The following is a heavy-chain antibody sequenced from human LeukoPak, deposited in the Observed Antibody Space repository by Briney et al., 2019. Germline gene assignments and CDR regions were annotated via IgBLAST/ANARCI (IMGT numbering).Heavy chain of an antibody. Sequence: GASVKVSCKASGYTFTSYGISWVRQAPGQGLAWMGWISAYNGNTNYAQKLQGRVTMTTDTSTSTAYMELRSLRSDDTAVYYCARDTPLRGYCSSTSCYEDYYYYGMDVWGQGTTVTVSS. CDR1: GYTFTSYG. CDR2: ISAYNGNT. V-gene: IGHV1-18*01. D-gene: IGHD2-2*01. CDR3: ARDTPLRGYCSSTSCYEDYYYYGMDV. J-gene: IGHJ6*02.